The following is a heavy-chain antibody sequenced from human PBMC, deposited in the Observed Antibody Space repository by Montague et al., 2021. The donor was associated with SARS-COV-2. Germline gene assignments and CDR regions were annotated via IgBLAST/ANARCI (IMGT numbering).Heavy chain of an antibody. D-gene: IGHD2-8*01. J-gene: IGHJ6*02. V-gene: IGHV4-31*03. CDR2: IYYSGST. Sequence: TLSLTCTVSGGSISSGGYYWSWIRQHPGKGLEWIGYIYYSGSTNYNPSLKSRLTISVDTSKNQSSLKLSSVTAADTAVYYCARGEGVMVYVYGMDVSGQGTTVTVSS. CDR1: GGSISSGGYY. CDR3: ARGEGVMVYVYGMDV.